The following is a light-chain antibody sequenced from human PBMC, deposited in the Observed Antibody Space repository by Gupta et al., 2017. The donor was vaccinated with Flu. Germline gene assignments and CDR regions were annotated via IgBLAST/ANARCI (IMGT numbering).Light chain of an antibody. CDR3: QQSYITPRT. V-gene: IGKV1-39*01. Sequence: DIQMTQSPSSLSASVGDRVTITCRASQTISNYLNWYQQKPGEAPKLLIYGASTLHGGVPSRFSGSGSGTDFTLTINNLQTEDFGTYSCQQSYITPRTFGQGTKVEIK. CDR2: GAS. J-gene: IGKJ1*01. CDR1: QTISNY.